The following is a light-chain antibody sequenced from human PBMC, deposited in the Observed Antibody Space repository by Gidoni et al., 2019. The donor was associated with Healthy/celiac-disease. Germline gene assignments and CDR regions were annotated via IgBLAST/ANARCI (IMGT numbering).Light chain of an antibody. CDR3: SSRDNSGNHVV. V-gene: IGLV3-19*01. CDR1: SLLSHY. CDR2: GKD. Sequence: SSDLTQDPTVSVALGQTVHITCRGDSLLSHYASWYQQKPGQAPLLVIYGKDDRPSGSPDRFSGSTSGKTASLTITAVQADDEADYYCSSRDNSGNHVVFGGGTNLAVL. J-gene: IGLJ2*01.